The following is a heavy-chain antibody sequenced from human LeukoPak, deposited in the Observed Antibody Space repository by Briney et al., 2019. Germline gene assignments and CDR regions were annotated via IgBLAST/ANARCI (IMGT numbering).Heavy chain of an antibody. D-gene: IGHD6-13*01. CDR2: ISASGGST. Sequence: GGSLRLSCAASGFTFSTYGMSWVRQAPGKGLEGVSSISASGGSTYYADSVKGRFTISRDNSKNTLYLHMNSLRADDTAVYYCAKVTAAVRYYFDYWGQGTLVTVSS. J-gene: IGHJ4*02. CDR3: AKVTAAVRYYFDY. CDR1: GFTFSTYG. V-gene: IGHV3-23*01.